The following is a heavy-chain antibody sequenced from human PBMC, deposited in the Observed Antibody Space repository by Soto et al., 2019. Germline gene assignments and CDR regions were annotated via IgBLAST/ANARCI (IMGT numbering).Heavy chain of an antibody. V-gene: IGHV4-31*03. D-gene: IGHD2-15*01. Sequence: QVQLQESGPGLVKPSQTLSLTCTVSGGSISSGGYYWSWIRQHPGKGLEWIGYIYYSGSTYYNPSLESRGTISVETAKNQFSLKLSSVTAADTAVYYCARGSVVAATLFDYWGQGTLVTVSS. J-gene: IGHJ4*02. CDR2: IYYSGST. CDR3: ARGSVVAATLFDY. CDR1: GGSISSGGYY.